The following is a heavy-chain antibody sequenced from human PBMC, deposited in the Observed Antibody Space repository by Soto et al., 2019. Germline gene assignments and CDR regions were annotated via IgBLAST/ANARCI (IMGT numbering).Heavy chain of an antibody. CDR2: INAGNGNT. CDR1: GYTFTSYA. D-gene: IGHD3-9*01. CDR3: ARAQITVLRYFDWLLGMDV. Sequence: ASVKVSFKASGYTFTSYAMHWLRQAPGQRLEWMGWINAGNGNTKYSQKFQGRVTITRDTSASTAYMELSSLRSEDTAVYYCARAQITVLRYFDWLLGMDVWGQGTTVTVSS. V-gene: IGHV1-3*01. J-gene: IGHJ6*02.